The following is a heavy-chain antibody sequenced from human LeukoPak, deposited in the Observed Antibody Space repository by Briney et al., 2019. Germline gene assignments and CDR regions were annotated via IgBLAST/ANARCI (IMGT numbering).Heavy chain of an antibody. D-gene: IGHD3-22*01. J-gene: IGHJ3*02. Sequence: PSETLSLTCAVYGGSFSVHYWSWSRQPPGKGLEWIGSIYYSGSTYYNSSLKSRVTISVDTSKNQFSLKLSSVTAADTAVYYCASFRVSYYDSSGLSDAFDIWGQGTMVTVSS. CDR3: ASFRVSYYDSSGLSDAFDI. V-gene: IGHV4-34*01. CDR1: GGSFSVHY. CDR2: IYYSGST.